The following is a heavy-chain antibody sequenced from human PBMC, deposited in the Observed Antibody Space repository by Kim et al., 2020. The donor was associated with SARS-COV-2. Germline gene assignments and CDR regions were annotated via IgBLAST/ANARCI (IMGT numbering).Heavy chain of an antibody. J-gene: IGHJ4*02. Sequence: TDYAAPVKGRFTISRDDSKNTLYLQMNSLKTEDTAVYYCTTVIWYPRRDYWGQGTLVTVSS. V-gene: IGHV3-15*01. CDR2: T. CDR3: TTVIWYPRRDY. D-gene: IGHD6-13*01.